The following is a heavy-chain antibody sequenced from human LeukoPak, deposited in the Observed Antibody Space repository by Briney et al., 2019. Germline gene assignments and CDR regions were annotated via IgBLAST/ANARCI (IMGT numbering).Heavy chain of an antibody. Sequence: SETLSLTCTVSGGSISSYYWSWIRQPPGKGLEWIGYIYYSGSTNYNPSLESRVTISVDTSKNQLSLKLSSVTAADTAVYYCARHPTVTTNWFDPWGQGTLVTVSS. CDR1: GGSISSYY. CDR3: ARHPTVTTNWFDP. CDR2: IYYSGST. J-gene: IGHJ5*02. D-gene: IGHD4-11*01. V-gene: IGHV4-59*08.